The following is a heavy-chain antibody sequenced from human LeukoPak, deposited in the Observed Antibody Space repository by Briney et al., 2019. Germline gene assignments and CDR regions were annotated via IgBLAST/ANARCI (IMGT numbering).Heavy chain of an antibody. D-gene: IGHD5-18*01. Sequence: GGSLRLSCAASGFTFSSYEMNWVRQAPGKGLEWVSYISNSGSTIYYADSVKGRFTISRDNAKNSLYLQMNSLRAEDTAVYYCARVSGYSYGYSDYWGQGTLVTVSS. V-gene: IGHV3-48*03. CDR1: GFTFSSYE. CDR3: ARVSGYSYGYSDY. J-gene: IGHJ4*02. CDR2: ISNSGSTI.